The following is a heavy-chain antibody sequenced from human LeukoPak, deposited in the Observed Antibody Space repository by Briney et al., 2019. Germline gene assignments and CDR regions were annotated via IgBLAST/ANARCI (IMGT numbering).Heavy chain of an antibody. V-gene: IGHV3-21*01. J-gene: IGHJ4*02. CDR1: GFTFSSYS. D-gene: IGHD2-15*01. CDR2: ISSSSSYI. Sequence: GGSLRLSCAASGFTFSSYSMNWVRQAPGKGLEWVSSISSSSSYIYYADSVKGRFTISRDNAKNSLYLQMNSLRAEDTAVYYCARGPYCSGGSCYSRYFDYWGQGTLVTVSS. CDR3: ARGPYCSGGSCYSRYFDY.